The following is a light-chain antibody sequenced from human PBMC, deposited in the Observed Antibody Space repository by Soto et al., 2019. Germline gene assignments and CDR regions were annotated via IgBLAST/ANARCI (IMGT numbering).Light chain of an antibody. CDR1: QSISNY. V-gene: IGKV1-39*01. CDR3: QQSYSTQYT. Sequence: DIQMTQSPSSLSASVGDRVSITCRASQSISNYLNWYQHKPWKSPNVLIYPASSLQSGVPSRFSGSGSGTDFTLTISSLQPEDFATYYCQQSYSTQYTFGQGTKLEIK. J-gene: IGKJ2*01. CDR2: PAS.